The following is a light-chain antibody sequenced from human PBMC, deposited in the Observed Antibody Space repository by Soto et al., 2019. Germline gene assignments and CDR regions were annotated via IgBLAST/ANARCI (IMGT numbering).Light chain of an antibody. CDR2: EVS. V-gene: IGLV2-14*01. CDR3: TSHTASSTWV. CDR1: SSDVGAYNY. J-gene: IGLJ3*02. Sequence: QSVLTQPASVSGSPGQSITISCTGTSSDVGAYNYVSWYQQYPGKAPRLLIYEVSRRPSGVSNRFSGSKSANTASLTISGLQAEDEADYYCTSHTASSTWVFGGGTKVTVL.